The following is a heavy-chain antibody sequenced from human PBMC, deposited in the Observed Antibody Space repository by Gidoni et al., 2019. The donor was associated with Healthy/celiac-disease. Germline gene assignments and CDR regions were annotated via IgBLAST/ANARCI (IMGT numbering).Heavy chain of an antibody. V-gene: IGHV4-34*01. D-gene: IGHD6-13*01. J-gene: IGHJ4*02. CDR1: GGSFSGYY. Sequence: QVQLQQWGAGLLKPSETLSLTCAVYGGSFSGYYWSWIRQPPGKGLEWIGEINHSGSTNYNPSLKSRVTISVDTSKNQFSLKLSSVTAADTAVYYCARAVLYSSSWYPFDYWGQGTLVTVSS. CDR3: ARAVLYSSSWYPFDY. CDR2: INHSGST.